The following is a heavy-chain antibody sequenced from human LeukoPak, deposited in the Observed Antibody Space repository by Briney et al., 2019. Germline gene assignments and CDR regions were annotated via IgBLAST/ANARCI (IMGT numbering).Heavy chain of an antibody. V-gene: IGHV3-23*01. CDR1: GFTFSSYA. D-gene: IGHD1-26*01. J-gene: IGHJ4*02. Sequence: GGSLTLSCAASGFTFSSYAMSWVRQAPGKGLEWVSVISGSGGSTYYADSVKGRFTISRDNSKNTLYLQMNSLRAEDTAVYYCAKGFSGSFPSYYFDNWGQGTLVTVSS. CDR3: AKGFSGSFPSYYFDN. CDR2: ISGSGGST.